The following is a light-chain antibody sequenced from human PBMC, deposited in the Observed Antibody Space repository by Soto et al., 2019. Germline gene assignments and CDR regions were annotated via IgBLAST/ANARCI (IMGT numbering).Light chain of an antibody. V-gene: IGKV1-39*01. CDR1: QSISSY. CDR3: QQSNSITWT. Sequence: DIQMTQSPFSLSASVGDRITITCRASQSISSYLNWYQQKPGKAPKLLIYAASSLQSGVPARFSGSGSETDFTLTISSLQPEDFATYSCQQSNSITWTFGQGTKVDIK. J-gene: IGKJ1*01. CDR2: AAS.